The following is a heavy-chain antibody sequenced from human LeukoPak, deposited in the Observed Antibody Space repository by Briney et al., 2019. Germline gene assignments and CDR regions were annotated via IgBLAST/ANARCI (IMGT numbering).Heavy chain of an antibody. Sequence: PGGSLRLSCAASGFTFSSYSMNWVRQAPGKGLEWVSSISSSSSYIYYADSVKGRFTISRDNAKNSLYLQMNSLRAEDTAVYYCARRVSYFGSHFDYWGQGTLVTVSS. CDR3: ARRVSYFGSHFDY. D-gene: IGHD3-10*01. CDR2: ISSSSSYI. J-gene: IGHJ4*02. V-gene: IGHV3-21*01. CDR1: GFTFSSYS.